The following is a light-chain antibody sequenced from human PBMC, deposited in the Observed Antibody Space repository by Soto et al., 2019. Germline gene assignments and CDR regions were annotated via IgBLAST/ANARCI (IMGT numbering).Light chain of an antibody. CDR2: KAS. V-gene: IGKV1-5*03. CDR3: QQYNSYPS. J-gene: IGKJ4*01. Sequence: DIQMTQSPSTLSASVGDRVTITCRASQSISSWLVWYQQKPGKAPKLLIYKASSLESGVPSRFSGSGSGTEFTVSISSLLPDDFATSYCQQYNSYPSFGGGAKVEIK. CDR1: QSISSW.